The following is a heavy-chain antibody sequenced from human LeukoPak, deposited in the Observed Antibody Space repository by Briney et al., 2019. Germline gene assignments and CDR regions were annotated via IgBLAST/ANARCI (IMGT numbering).Heavy chain of an antibody. J-gene: IGHJ4*02. D-gene: IGHD2-21*02. CDR3: AKDMGSGAYCGGDCHATMGY. CDR1: GFTFDDYA. CDR2: ISWNSGSI. Sequence: GGSLRFSCAASGFTFDDYAMHWVRQAPGKGLEWVSGISWNSGSIGYADSVKGRFTISRDNAKNSLYLQMNSLRAEDTALYYCAKDMGSGAYCGGDCHATMGYWGQGTLVTVSS. V-gene: IGHV3-9*01.